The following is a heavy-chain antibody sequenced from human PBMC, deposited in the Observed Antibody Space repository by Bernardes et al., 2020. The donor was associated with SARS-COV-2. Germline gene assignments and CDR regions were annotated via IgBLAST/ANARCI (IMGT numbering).Heavy chain of an antibody. CDR1: EFTFSSYW. J-gene: IGHJ4*02. V-gene: IGHV3-7*01. CDR3: ARVEGSSWYWNY. D-gene: IGHD6-13*01. CDR2: IKQDGSEK. Sequence: GGSLRLSCAVSEFTFSSYWMSWVRQAPGKGLEWVANIKQDGSEKYYVDSVKGRFTISRDNAKNSLSLQMNSLRAEDTAVYYCARVEGSSWYWNYWGQGTLVTVSS.